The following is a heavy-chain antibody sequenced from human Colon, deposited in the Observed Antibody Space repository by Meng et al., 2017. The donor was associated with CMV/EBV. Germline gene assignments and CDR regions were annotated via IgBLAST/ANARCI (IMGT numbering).Heavy chain of an antibody. CDR3: ARDGYSSGYYFDY. Sequence: CVCSGGSITSTQWWNWLRQSPVKGLEWIGEISHSGNTNYNPSLKSRLIMSVDKTKNQFSLRLSSVTAADTAIYYCARDGYSSGYYFDYWGPGTLVTVSS. V-gene: IGHV4-4*02. D-gene: IGHD3-22*01. J-gene: IGHJ4*02. CDR2: ISHSGNT. CDR1: GGSITSTQW.